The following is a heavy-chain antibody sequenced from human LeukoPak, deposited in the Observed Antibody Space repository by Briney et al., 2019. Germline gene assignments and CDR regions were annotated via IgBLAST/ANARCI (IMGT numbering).Heavy chain of an antibody. Sequence: ASVKVSCKASGYTFTSYYMHWVRQAPGQGLEWMGIINPSGGSTSYAQKFQGRVTMTRDTSTSTVYMELSSLRSEDTAVYYCARRSLGYYDSSGYTAFDIWGQGTMVTVSS. V-gene: IGHV1-46*01. CDR1: GYTFTSYY. J-gene: IGHJ3*02. D-gene: IGHD3-22*01. CDR3: ARRSLGYYDSSGYTAFDI. CDR2: INPSGGST.